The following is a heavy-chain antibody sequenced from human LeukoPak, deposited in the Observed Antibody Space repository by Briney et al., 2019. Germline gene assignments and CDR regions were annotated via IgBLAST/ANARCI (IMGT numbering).Heavy chain of an antibody. CDR1: GGSIRSY. CDR3: AREGSGARFDP. J-gene: IGHJ5*02. Sequence: SETLSLTCTVSGGSIRSYWSWIRQPAGKGLEWIGRIYGSGSTDYNPSLKSRVTMSIDTSKNQFSLNLISVTAADTAVYYCAREGSGARFDPWGQGTLVTVSS. D-gene: IGHD6-19*01. CDR2: IYGSGST. V-gene: IGHV4-4*07.